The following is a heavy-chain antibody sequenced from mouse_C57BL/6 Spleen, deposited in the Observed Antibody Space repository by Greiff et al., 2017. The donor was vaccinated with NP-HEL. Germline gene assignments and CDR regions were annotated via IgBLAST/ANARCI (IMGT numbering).Heavy chain of an antibody. D-gene: IGHD4-1*01. J-gene: IGHJ1*03. CDR2: IYPGDGDT. V-gene: IGHV1-82*01. CDR1: GYAFSSSW. CDR3: ARSNWDYWYFDV. Sequence: QVQLQQSGPELVKPGASVKISCKASGYAFSSSWMNWVKQRPGKGLEWIGRIYPGDGDTNYNGKFKGKGTWTADKSSSTAYMQLSSLTSEDSAVYFCARSNWDYWYFDVWGTGTTVTVSS.